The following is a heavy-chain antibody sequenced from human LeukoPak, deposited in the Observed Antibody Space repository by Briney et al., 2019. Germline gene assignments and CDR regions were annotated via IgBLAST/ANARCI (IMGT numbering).Heavy chain of an antibody. CDR2: ISSSSGTI. CDR1: GFTFSSYS. CDR3: AKDITDTRRDGYNYFDY. Sequence: GGSLRLSCAVSGFTFSSYSMNWVRQAPGKGLEWVSIISSSSGTIYYADSVKGRFTISRDNAKNSLYLQMNSLRAEDTALYYCAKDITDTRRDGYNYFDYWGQGTLVTVSS. V-gene: IGHV3-48*04. J-gene: IGHJ4*02. D-gene: IGHD5-24*01.